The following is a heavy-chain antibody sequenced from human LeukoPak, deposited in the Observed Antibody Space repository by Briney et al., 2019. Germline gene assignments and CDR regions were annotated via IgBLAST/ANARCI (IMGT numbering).Heavy chain of an antibody. J-gene: IGHJ4*02. CDR2: ISVDGDST. CDR3: AKGCGGGCFSTFDN. CDR1: VFTLDDYA. V-gene: IGHV3-43*02. Sequence: GGPLRLSCAAPVFTLDDYATHGVRTAPGEAREWVSPISVDGDSTYYADSVKGRVTISRDNSRKSLYLQMNSLRTEDTALYYCAKGCGGGCFSTFDNWGQGTLVTVSS. D-gene: IGHD2-15*01.